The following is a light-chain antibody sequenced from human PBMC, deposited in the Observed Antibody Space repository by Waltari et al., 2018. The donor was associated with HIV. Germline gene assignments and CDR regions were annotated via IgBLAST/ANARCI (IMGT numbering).Light chain of an antibody. CDR1: QIRRDNF. V-gene: IGKV3-20*01. J-gene: IGKJ1*01. CDR2: AAS. CDR3: QQYATSPT. Sequence: DILLTQTPGTLSLSPGQRATLSCWASQIRRDNFLAWYQQRPGQAPRLLMFAASSRATGIPDRFTGSGSGTEFSLTIARLEPEDYAVYYCQQYATSPTFGNGTKVEV.